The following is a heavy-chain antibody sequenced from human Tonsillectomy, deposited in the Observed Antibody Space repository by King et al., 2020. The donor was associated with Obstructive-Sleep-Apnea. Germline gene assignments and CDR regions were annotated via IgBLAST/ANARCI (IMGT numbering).Heavy chain of an antibody. Sequence: VQLVESGGGLVKPGGSLRLSCAASGFTFSDYYMSWIRQAPGKGLEWVSYIIGTSTYTNYADSVKGRFTIARDNAKNSLYLQMNSLRAEDTAVYYCARALVDYIWGSAYWGQGTLVTVSS. V-gene: IGHV3-11*06. CDR3: ARALVDYIWGSAY. J-gene: IGHJ4*02. D-gene: IGHD3-16*01. CDR1: GFTFSDYY. CDR2: IIGTSTYT.